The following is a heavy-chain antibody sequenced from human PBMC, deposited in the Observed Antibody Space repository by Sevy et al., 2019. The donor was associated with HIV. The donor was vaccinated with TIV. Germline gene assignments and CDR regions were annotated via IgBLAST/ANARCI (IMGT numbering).Heavy chain of an antibody. CDR3: ARDVGGGDFDY. V-gene: IGHV3-7*03. D-gene: IGHD3-16*01. J-gene: IGHJ4*01. CDR2: IKPDGSES. Sequence: GGSLRLSCVASGFTFINFWMAWVRQAPGKGLEWFANIKPDGSESNHVGSVKGRFTISRDNAKNSLYLQMNSLTAEDTAVYYCARDVGGGDFDYWGQGTLVTVSS. CDR1: GFTFINFW.